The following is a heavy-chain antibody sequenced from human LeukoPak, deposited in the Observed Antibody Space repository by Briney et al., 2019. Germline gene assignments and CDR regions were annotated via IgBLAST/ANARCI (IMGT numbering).Heavy chain of an antibody. Sequence: SETLSLTCTVSGGSISSGDYYWSWIRQPPGKGLEWIGYIYYSGSTYYNPSLKSRVTISVGTSKNQFSLKLSSVTAADTAVYYCARDWELRGWFDPWGQGTLVTVSS. CDR2: IYYSGST. CDR1: GGSISSGDYY. D-gene: IGHD1-26*01. V-gene: IGHV4-30-4*01. CDR3: ARDWELRGWFDP. J-gene: IGHJ5*02.